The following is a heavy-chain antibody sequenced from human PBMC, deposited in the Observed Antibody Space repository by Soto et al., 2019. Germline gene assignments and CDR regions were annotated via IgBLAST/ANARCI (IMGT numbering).Heavy chain of an antibody. V-gene: IGHV3-23*01. CDR3: AKVETTVLTPLHY. CDR1: GFTFSSYV. J-gene: IGHJ4*02. CDR2: ISGSGGST. Sequence: EVQLFESGGGLVQPGGSLRLSCATSGFTFSSYVMTWVRQAPGKGLEWVSSISGSGGSTFYPDSVKGRFTISRDNSKNTLFLQMNNMSAEDTAIYYCAKVETTVLTPLHYWGQGTLVTVSS. D-gene: IGHD4-17*01.